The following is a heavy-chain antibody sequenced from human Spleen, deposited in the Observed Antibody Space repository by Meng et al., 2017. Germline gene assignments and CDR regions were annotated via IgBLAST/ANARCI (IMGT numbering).Heavy chain of an antibody. CDR1: GFTFSNYS. CDR2: INGSGDDT. D-gene: IGHD1-26*01. CDR3: ARPKKVGATRRDAFDI. Sequence: GESLKISCAASGFTFSNYSMNWVRQAPGKGLEWVSGINGSGDDTYYVDSVKGRFTISRDNSKNTMYLQMNSLRADDTAMFYCARPKKVGATRRDAFDIWGQGTMVTVSS. J-gene: IGHJ3*02. V-gene: IGHV3-23*01.